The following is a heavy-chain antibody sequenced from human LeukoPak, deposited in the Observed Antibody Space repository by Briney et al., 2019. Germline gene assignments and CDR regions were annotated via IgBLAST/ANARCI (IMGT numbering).Heavy chain of an antibody. Sequence: GASLQISCQGSGYSFTSYWISWVRQMPGKGLGWMGRIDPSDSYTNYSPSFQGHVTISADKSISTAYLQWSSLKASDTAMYYCARGEDSSGFDYWGQGTLVTVSS. CDR1: GYSFTSYW. CDR2: IDPSDSYT. CDR3: ARGEDSSGFDY. J-gene: IGHJ4*02. D-gene: IGHD6-19*01. V-gene: IGHV5-10-1*01.